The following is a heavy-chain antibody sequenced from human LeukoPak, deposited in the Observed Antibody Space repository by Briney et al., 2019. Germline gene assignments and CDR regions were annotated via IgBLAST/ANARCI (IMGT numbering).Heavy chain of an antibody. CDR2: INPNSGGT. CDR3: ARGPETGATIFGVVINSFYYYGMDV. V-gene: IGHV1-2*02. CDR1: GYTFTGYY. J-gene: IGHJ6*02. D-gene: IGHD3-3*01. Sequence: PWAPVKVSCKASGYTFTGYYMHWVRQAPGQGLEWMGWINPNSGGTNYAQKLQGGVTMTTDTSTSTAYMELRSLRSDDTAVYYCARGPETGATIFGVVINSFYYYGMDVWGQGTTVTVSS.